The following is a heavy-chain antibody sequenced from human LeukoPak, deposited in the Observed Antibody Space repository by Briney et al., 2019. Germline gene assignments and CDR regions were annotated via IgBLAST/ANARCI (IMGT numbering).Heavy chain of an antibody. CDR3: TRGSHGGVDY. D-gene: IGHD3-10*01. J-gene: IGHJ4*02. CDR1: GFSFSSYW. Sequence: GGSLRLSCAASGFSFSSYWMHWVRQAPGMGLVWVSRTNGDGTDTIYADSVKGRFTISRDNAKNTLYLQMNSLRAEDTAVYYCTRGSHGGVDYWGQGTLVTVSS. CDR2: TNGDGTDT. V-gene: IGHV3-74*01.